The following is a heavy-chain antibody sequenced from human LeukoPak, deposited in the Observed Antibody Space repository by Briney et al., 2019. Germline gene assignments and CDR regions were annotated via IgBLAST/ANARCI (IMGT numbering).Heavy chain of an antibody. V-gene: IGHV4-4*02. D-gene: IGHD2-15*01. J-gene: IGHJ4*02. CDR1: GGSISSSNW. Sequence: SGTLSLTCAVSGGSISSSNWWSWVRQPPGKGLEWIGENYHSGSTNYNPSLKSRVTISVDKSKNQFSLKLSSVTAADTAVYYCARLEGYCSGGSCPFDYWGQGTLVTVSS. CDR3: ARLEGYCSGGSCPFDY. CDR2: NYHSGST.